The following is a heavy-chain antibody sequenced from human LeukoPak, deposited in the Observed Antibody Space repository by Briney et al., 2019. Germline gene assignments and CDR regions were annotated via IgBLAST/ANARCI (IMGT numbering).Heavy chain of an antibody. CDR1: GGSISGSY. V-gene: IGHV4-59*01. J-gene: IGHJ4*02. CDR3: ARWGYESSGYYRPFDY. Sequence: SETLSLTCTVSGGSISGSYWTWVRQPPGKGLEYIGYIYYSGTTNYNPSLKSRVTISLNTSKNQFSLELSSVTGADTAVYYCARWGYESSGYYRPFDYWGQGTLVTVSS. CDR2: IYYSGTT. D-gene: IGHD3-22*01.